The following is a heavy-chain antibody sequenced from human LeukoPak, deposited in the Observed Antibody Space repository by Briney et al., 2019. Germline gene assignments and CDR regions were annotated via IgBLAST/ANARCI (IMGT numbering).Heavy chain of an antibody. CDR1: GGTFSSYA. CDR2: IIPIFGTA. CDR3: AQTRGDYDSSGYYLDY. J-gene: IGHJ4*02. Sequence: SVKVSCKASGGTFSSYAISWVRQAPGQGLEWMGGIIPIFGTANYAQKFQGRVTITADESTSTAYMELSSLRSEDTAVYYCAQTRGDYDSSGYYLDYWGQGTLATVSS. V-gene: IGHV1-69*13. D-gene: IGHD3-22*01.